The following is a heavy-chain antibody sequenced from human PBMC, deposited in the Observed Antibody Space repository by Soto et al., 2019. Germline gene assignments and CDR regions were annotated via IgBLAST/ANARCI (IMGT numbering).Heavy chain of an antibody. CDR1: GFTFSSYA. D-gene: IGHD6-13*01. CDR3: AKGPPRIAAAGNRAHYYYYYGMDV. CDR2: ISGSGGST. Sequence: GGSLRLSCAASGFTFSSYAMSWVRQAPGKGLEWVSAISGSGGSTYYADSVKGRFTNSRDNSKNTLYLQMNSLRAEDTAVYYCAKGPPRIAAAGNRAHYYYYYGMDVWGQGTTVTVSS. V-gene: IGHV3-23*01. J-gene: IGHJ6*02.